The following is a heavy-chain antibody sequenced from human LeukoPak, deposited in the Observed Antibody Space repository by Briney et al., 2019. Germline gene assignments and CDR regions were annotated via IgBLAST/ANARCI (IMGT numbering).Heavy chain of an antibody. Sequence: PGGSLRLSCAASGFTFSSHWMSWVRQAPGKGLEWVANIKQDGSEKYYADSVKGRFTISRDNAKNSLYLQMNSLRAEDTAVYYCAKDPGIAVAGTGFDYWGQGTLVTVSS. V-gene: IGHV3-7*01. CDR3: AKDPGIAVAGTGFDY. J-gene: IGHJ4*02. D-gene: IGHD6-19*01. CDR1: GFTFSSHW. CDR2: IKQDGSEK.